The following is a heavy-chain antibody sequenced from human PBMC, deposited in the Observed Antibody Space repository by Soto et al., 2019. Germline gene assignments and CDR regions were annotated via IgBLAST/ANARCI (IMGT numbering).Heavy chain of an antibody. V-gene: IGHV3-23*01. CDR3: ADGGEWSFNFVY. Sequence: GGSLRLSCAASGLIFSSYAMSWVRQAPGKGLDWVSGISASGDNAYYPDSVKGRFTISRDNSKNTLYLQMNNLRAEDTAVYYCADGGEWSFNFVYWGQGTPVTVSS. J-gene: IGHJ4*02. D-gene: IGHD3-3*01. CDR2: ISASGDNA. CDR1: GLIFSSYA.